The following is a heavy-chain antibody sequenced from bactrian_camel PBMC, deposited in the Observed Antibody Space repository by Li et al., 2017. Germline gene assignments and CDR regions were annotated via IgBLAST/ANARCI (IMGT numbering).Heavy chain of an antibody. CDR1: KDTLSTYC. J-gene: IGHJ4*01. V-gene: IGHV3S1*01. CDR2: VYSGRA. CDR3: AVTPCGTLKVAERFRD. Sequence: HVQLVESGGGSVQAGGSLRLSCALSKDTLSTYCMGWFRQAPGSERVGVASVYSGRAFYDDSVRGRFTISRGVAKDTVYLDMTNLKPEDTGLYYCAVTPCGTLKVAERFRDWGQGTQVTVS. D-gene: IGHD2*01.